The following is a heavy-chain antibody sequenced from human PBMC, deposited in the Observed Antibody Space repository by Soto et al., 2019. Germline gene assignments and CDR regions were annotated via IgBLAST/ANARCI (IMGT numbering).Heavy chain of an antibody. CDR3: AREATYGEYVNSVWYVDL. Sequence: QVQLVQSGAEVKKPGSSVKVSCKASGGTFSSYAISWVRQAPGQGLEWMGGIIPIFGTANYAQKFQGRVKITADEATSTAYRELSSVRSEDTAVYYCAREATYGEYVNSVWYVDLWGRGTLGTVSS. J-gene: IGHJ2*01. CDR2: IIPIFGTA. D-gene: IGHD4-17*01. V-gene: IGHV1-69*12. CDR1: GGTFSSYA.